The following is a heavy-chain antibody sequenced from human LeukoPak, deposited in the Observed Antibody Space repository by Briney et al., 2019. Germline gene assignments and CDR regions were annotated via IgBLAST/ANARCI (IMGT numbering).Heavy chain of an antibody. V-gene: IGHV3-23*01. CDR3: AKGGSSVLYYYYYMDV. D-gene: IGHD1-26*01. Sequence: GGSLRLSCAASGFTFSSYAMSWVRQAPGKGLEWVSAISGSGGSTYYADSVKGRFTISRDNSKNTLYLQMNSLRAEDTAVYYCAKGGSSVLYYYYYMDVWGKGTTVTVSS. J-gene: IGHJ6*03. CDR1: GFTFSSYA. CDR2: ISGSGGST.